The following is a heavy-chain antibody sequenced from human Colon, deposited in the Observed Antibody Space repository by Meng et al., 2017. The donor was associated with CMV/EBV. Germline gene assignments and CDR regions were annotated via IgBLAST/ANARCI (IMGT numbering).Heavy chain of an antibody. Sequence: SWVVSGFDLNKAWMHWVRQDPGKGLVWLSQSNGDGTVTGYADSVRGRFTISRDNAKNTLYLQMSGLRAEDTAVYYCARSGVLFALDYWGQGTLVTVSS. J-gene: IGHJ4*02. CDR2: SNGDGTVT. CDR3: ARSGVLFALDY. D-gene: IGHD2-15*01. V-gene: IGHV3-74*01. CDR1: GFDLNKAW.